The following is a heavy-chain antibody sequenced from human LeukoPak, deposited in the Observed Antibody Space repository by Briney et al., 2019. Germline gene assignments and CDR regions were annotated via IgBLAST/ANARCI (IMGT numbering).Heavy chain of an antibody. J-gene: IGHJ5*02. D-gene: IGHD6-13*01. V-gene: IGHV4-4*07. CDR3: ARDAYDSSPFCFDP. Sequence: PSETLSLTCTVSGGSISTYYWSWIRQPAGKGLEWIGRIYSSGTTNYNPSLKSRVSMSVDMAKNQFSLKLSSVTAADTAVYYCARDAYDSSPFCFDPWGQRTLVTVSS. CDR1: GGSISTYY. CDR2: IYSSGTT.